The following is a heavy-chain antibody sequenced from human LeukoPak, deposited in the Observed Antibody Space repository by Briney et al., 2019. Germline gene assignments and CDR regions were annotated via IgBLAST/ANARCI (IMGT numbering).Heavy chain of an antibody. Sequence: GGSLRLSCAASGFTFSSYGMHWVRQAPGKGLEWVAFIRYGGSNKYYADSVKGRFTISRDNSKNTLYLQMNSLRAEDTAVYYCSKDLGYSYGSGYAYWGQGTLVTVSS. J-gene: IGHJ4*02. CDR2: IRYGGSNK. CDR3: SKDLGYSYGSGYAY. V-gene: IGHV3-30*02. CDR1: GFTFSSYG. D-gene: IGHD5-18*01.